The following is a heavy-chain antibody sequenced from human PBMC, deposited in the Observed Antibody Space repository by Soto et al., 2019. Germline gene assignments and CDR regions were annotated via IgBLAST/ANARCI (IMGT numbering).Heavy chain of an antibody. CDR3: ARFTRGSSGDY. D-gene: IGHD6-25*01. CDR1: GFTFNTYW. CDR2: IKEDGSDK. J-gene: IGHJ4*02. V-gene: IGHV3-7*01. Sequence: GGSLRLSCVASGFTFNTYWMSWVRQAPGKGLEWVANIKEDGSDKYYVDSVKGRFTISRDNAKNLLFLQMNSLGAGDTAMYYCARFTRGSSGDYWGQGTLVTVSS.